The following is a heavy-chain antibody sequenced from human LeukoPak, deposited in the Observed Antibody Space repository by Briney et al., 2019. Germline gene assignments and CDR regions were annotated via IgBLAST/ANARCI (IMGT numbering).Heavy chain of an antibody. V-gene: IGHV4-59*01. J-gene: IGHJ4*02. CDR1: GGSISSYY. CDR2: IYYSGST. CDR3: ARDPGQQLPFGYFDY. D-gene: IGHD6-13*01. Sequence: TSETLSLTCTVSGGSISSYYWSWIRQPPGKGLEWIGYIYYSGSTNYNPSLKSRVTISVGTSKNQFSLKLSSVTAADTAVYYCARDPGQQLPFGYFDYWGQGTLVTVSS.